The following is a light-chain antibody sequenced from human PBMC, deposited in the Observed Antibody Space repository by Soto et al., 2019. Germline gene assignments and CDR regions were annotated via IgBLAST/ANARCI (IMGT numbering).Light chain of an antibody. CDR1: QSVSSSY. Sequence: TQSPSTLSASVGDRITITCRASQSVSSSYLAWYQQKPGQAPRLLIYAASSRATGIPDRFSGNGSGTDFSLSISRLEPEDFAVYYCQQYGRSPPITFGQGTRLEIK. CDR2: AAS. V-gene: IGKV3-20*01. J-gene: IGKJ5*01. CDR3: QQYGRSPPIT.